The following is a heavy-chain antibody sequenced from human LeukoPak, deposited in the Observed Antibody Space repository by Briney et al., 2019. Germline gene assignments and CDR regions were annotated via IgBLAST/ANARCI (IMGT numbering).Heavy chain of an antibody. CDR2: INFDGSTT. J-gene: IGHJ5*01. CDR3: VRDRLSNDYAHNCFDS. V-gene: IGHV3-74*01. CDR1: GFTFNNHW. Sequence: RGSLRLSCAASGFTFNNHWMHWVRQAPGKGLVWVSHINFDGSTTTYADSVKGRFTISRDNANNTLFLYMNSLRAEDTAVYYCVRDRLSNDYAHNCFDSWGQGTLVTVSS. D-gene: IGHD4-17*01.